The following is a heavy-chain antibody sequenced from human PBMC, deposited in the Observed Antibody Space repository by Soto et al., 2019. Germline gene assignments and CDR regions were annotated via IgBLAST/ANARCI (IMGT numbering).Heavy chain of an antibody. D-gene: IGHD5-12*01. Sequence: QVQLQESGPGLVKPSQTLSLTCTVSGGSISNADYHWSWVRQPPVKGLEWIGYIYYSGSSFFNPSLKRRVTMSKDTSQNQFSLRLTSVTAADTAVYYCARAIVVTVGGMDVWGRGTTVTVSS. CDR3: ARAIVVTVGGMDV. J-gene: IGHJ6*02. V-gene: IGHV4-30-4*01. CDR1: GGSISNADYH. CDR2: IYYSGSS.